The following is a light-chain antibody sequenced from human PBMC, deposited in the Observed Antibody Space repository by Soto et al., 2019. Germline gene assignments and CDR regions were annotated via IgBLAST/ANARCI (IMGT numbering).Light chain of an antibody. CDR2: ANT. Sequence: QSVLTQPPSVSGAPGQRVTISCTGSSSNIGAGHDVHWYQQIPGTAPKLLVSANTNRPSGVPDRFSGSNSGTSASLAITGLQAEDEADYYCQSFDSSLDGWVFGGGTKVTVL. J-gene: IGLJ3*02. V-gene: IGLV1-40*01. CDR3: QSFDSSLDGWV. CDR1: SSNIGAGHD.